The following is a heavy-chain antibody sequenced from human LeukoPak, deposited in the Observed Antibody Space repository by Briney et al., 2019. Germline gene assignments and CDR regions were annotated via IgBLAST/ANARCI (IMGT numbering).Heavy chain of an antibody. Sequence: GGSLRLSCAASGFTFSSYAMSWVRQAPGKGLEWVSAISGSGASTYYADSVKGRFTISRDNSKNTLYLQMNSLRAEDTALYYCARRRVGAANWFDPWGQATLVTVSS. J-gene: IGHJ5*02. D-gene: IGHD1-26*01. V-gene: IGHV3-23*01. CDR2: ISGSGAST. CDR1: GFTFSSYA. CDR3: ARRRVGAANWFDP.